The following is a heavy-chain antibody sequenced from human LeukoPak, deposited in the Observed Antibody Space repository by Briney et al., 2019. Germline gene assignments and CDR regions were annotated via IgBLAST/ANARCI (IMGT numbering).Heavy chain of an antibody. CDR3: ARERTSSAMPFDY. CDR2: IIPILGIA. J-gene: IGHJ4*02. Sequence: SVKVSCKASGGTFSSYAISWVRQAPGQGLEWMGRIIPILGIANYAQKFQGRVTITADKSTSTAYMELSSLRSEDTAVYYCARERTSSAMPFDYWGQGTLVTVSS. D-gene: IGHD2-2*01. CDR1: GGTFSSYA. V-gene: IGHV1-69*04.